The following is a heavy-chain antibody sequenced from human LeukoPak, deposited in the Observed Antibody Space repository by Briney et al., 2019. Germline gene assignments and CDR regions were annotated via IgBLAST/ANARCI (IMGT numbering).Heavy chain of an antibody. CDR2: IHSSGST. Sequence: SETLSLTCTVSGGTISSYYWNCIRQPPGERLEWIGYIHSSGSTKYNPSLKSRVTISVDTSKNQFSLKLCSVTAADRAVYYCARWYSSCWAFDYWGQGTLVTVSS. V-gene: IGHV4-59*08. CDR1: GGTISSYY. D-gene: IGHD6-19*01. J-gene: IGHJ4*02. CDR3: ARWYSSCWAFDY.